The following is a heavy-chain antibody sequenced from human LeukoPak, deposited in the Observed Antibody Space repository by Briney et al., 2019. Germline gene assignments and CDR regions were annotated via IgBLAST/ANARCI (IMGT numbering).Heavy chain of an antibody. CDR1: DYRFINYG. D-gene: IGHD1-26*01. V-gene: IGHV1-18*01. J-gene: IGHJ5*01. CDR2: ISADTGDT. CDR3: ARASGSYWWFDS. Sequence: ASVKVSCKASDYRFINYGISWVRQAPGQGLEWMGWISADTGDTNSAQRFQNRVSMTTDSSTSTAYMELRSLRFDDTAVYYCARASGSYWWFDSWGQGTLVTVSS.